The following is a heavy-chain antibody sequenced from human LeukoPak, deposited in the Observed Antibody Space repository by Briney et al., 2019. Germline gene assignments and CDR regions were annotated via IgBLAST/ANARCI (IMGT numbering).Heavy chain of an antibody. CDR2: IKQDGSEK. D-gene: IGHD6-19*01. CDR1: GFTFSSYW. V-gene: IGHV3-7*01. Sequence: GGSLRLSCAASGFTFSSYWMSWVRQAPGKGLEWVANIKQDGSEKYYVDSVKGRFTISRDNAKNSLYLHMNSLRAEDTAVYYCASLYSSGWTRDYWGQGTLVTVSS. J-gene: IGHJ4*02. CDR3: ASLYSSGWTRDY.